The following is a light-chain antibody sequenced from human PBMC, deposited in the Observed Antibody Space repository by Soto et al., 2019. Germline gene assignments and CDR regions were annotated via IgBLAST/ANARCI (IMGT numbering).Light chain of an antibody. J-gene: IGKJ1*01. CDR1: QSLSSN. V-gene: IGKV3-15*01. CDR3: QQYNNWSPWT. Sequence: EIVLTQSPATLSLSPGERATLSCRASQSLSSNFLAWYQQKPGQPPRLLIYGASTRATGIPARFSGSGSGTEFTLTISSLQSEDFAVYYCQQYNNWSPWTFGQGTKVDIK. CDR2: GAS.